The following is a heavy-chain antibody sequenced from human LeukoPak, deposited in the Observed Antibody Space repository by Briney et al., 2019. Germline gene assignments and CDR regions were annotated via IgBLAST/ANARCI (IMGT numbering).Heavy chain of an antibody. CDR2: IYYSGST. V-gene: IGHV4-59*01. CDR3: AREGIATIFGVARPYYYGMDV. D-gene: IGHD3-3*01. Sequence: GSLRLSCSASGFTFSSYAMHWIRQPPGKGLEWIGYIYYSGSTNYNPSLKSRVTISVDTSKNQFSLKLSSVTAADTAVYYCAREGIATIFGVARPYYYGMDVWGQGTTVTVSS. CDR1: GFTFSSYA. J-gene: IGHJ6*02.